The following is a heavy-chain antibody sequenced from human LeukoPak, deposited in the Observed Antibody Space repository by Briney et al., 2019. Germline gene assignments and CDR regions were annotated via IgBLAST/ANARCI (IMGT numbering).Heavy chain of an antibody. V-gene: IGHV3-23*01. CDR1: GFTFSSYA. J-gene: IGHJ4*02. CDR3: AKDYGYSYGLGFDY. Sequence: QPGGSLRLSCAGAGFTFSSYAMSWVRQAPGKGLEWVSAISGSGGSTYYADSVKGRFTISRDNSKNTLYLQMNSLRAEDTAVYYCAKDYGYSYGLGFDYWGQGTLVTVSS. CDR2: ISGSGGST. D-gene: IGHD5-18*01.